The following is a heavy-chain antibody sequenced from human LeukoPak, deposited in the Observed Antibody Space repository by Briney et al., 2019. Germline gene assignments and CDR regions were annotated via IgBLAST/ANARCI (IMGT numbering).Heavy chain of an antibody. J-gene: IGHJ5*02. Sequence: QPGGSLRLSCAASGLTFSSFAMTWVRQAPGKGLEWVSSITGSHGPTYNTDSVKGRFTISRDNSQNTLYLQMNSLRAEDTAVYYCTKDPNGDYVGAFDPWGQGTLVTVSS. CDR1: GLTFSSFA. CDR2: ITGSHGPT. CDR3: TKDPNGDYVGAFDP. D-gene: IGHD4-17*01. V-gene: IGHV3-23*01.